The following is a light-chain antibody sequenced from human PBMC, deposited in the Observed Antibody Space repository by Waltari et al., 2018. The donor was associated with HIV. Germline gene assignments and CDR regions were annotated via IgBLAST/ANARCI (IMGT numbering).Light chain of an antibody. Sequence: QSALTQPASVSGSPGQSITVSCTGDVETYDLVSWYQVHPGRAPKLIIHDVTKRPSGFSARFSASNSGNTASPTISGREAEDESLYCCCTFSGRSSTWVFGGGTLVTVL. CDR1: DVETYDL. CDR3: CTFSGRSSTWV. V-gene: IGLV2-23*02. J-gene: IGLJ3*02. CDR2: DVT.